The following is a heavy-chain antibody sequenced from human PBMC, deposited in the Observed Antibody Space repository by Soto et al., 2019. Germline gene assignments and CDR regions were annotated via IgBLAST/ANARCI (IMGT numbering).Heavy chain of an antibody. D-gene: IGHD5-12*01. CDR3: ARTDIVTTNWFDP. V-gene: IGHV4-34*02. CDR2: INHRGRT. CDR1: GESFIGYY. J-gene: IGHJ5*02. Sequence: QVHLQQWGAGLLKPSETLSLTCAVYGESFIGYYWTWVRQPPGKGLEWIGEINHRGRTNYNPSLKRRVTISIDTSRNQFSRKLTSGTAADTSVYYCARTDIVTTNWFDPWGQGTLVTVSS.